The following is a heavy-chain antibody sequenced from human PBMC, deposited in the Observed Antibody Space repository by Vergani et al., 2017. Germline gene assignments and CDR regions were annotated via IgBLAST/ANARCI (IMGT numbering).Heavy chain of an antibody. CDR2: ISGDSSYK. Sequence: EVQLVESGGGLVKPGGSLRLSCAASGFTFSSYSMNWVRQAPGKGLEWVSSISGDSSYKYYADSVKGRFTISRDNAKGSLFLQMNSLGAEDTAVYYCARDSEQGAADILDLDYWGQGTLVTVSS. V-gene: IGHV3-21*01. CDR3: ARDSEQGAADILDLDY. CDR1: GFTFSSYS. J-gene: IGHJ4*02. D-gene: IGHD3-9*01.